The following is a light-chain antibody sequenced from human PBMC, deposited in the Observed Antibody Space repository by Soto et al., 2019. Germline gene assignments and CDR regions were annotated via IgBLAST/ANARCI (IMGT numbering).Light chain of an antibody. CDR1: QSVSSSY. J-gene: IGKJ3*01. CDR3: QQYGSSRGFT. CDR2: GAS. Sequence: EIVLTQSPGTLSLSPGQRATFSCRASQSVSSSYLAWYQQKPGQAPRLLIYGASGRATGIPDRFSGSGSGTDFTLTISRVEPEDFSVYYCQQYGSSRGFTFGRGNKVDIK. V-gene: IGKV3-20*01.